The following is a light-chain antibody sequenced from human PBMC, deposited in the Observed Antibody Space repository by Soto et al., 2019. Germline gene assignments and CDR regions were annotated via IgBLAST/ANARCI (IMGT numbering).Light chain of an antibody. Sequence: IQLTQSPSSLSASVGDSVTITCRASQGVSRYLSWYQQKPGRAPILLISAASTLQSGVPARFSGSGSGTDFTLSITSLHHEDFATYYCQQLNTYPVTFGGGTKVEIK. V-gene: IGKV1-9*01. CDR2: AAS. CDR3: QQLNTYPVT. CDR1: QGVSRY. J-gene: IGKJ4*01.